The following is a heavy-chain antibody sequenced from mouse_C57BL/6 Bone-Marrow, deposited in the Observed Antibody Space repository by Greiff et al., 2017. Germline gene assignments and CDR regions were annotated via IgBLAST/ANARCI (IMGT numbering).Heavy chain of an antibody. Sequence: DVHLVESGGGLVKPGGSLNLSCAASGFTFSSYAMSWVRQTPEKRLEWVATISDGGSYTYYPDNVKGRFTISRDNAKNNLYLQMSHLKSEDTAMYYCARDPYYSNLKYCDVWGTGTTVTVSS. V-gene: IGHV5-4*01. J-gene: IGHJ1*03. CDR1: GFTFSSYA. CDR2: ISDGGSYT. D-gene: IGHD2-5*01. CDR3: ARDPYYSNLKYCDV.